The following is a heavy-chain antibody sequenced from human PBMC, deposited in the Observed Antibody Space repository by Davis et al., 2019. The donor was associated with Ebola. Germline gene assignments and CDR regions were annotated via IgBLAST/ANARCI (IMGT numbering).Heavy chain of an antibody. J-gene: IGHJ1*01. V-gene: IGHV3-30*18. CDR3: AKDRVRLSI. CDR2: ISYDGSNK. Sequence: GGSLRLSCAASGFSFSNYWMHWVRQAPGKGLEWVAVISYDGSNKYYADSVKGRFTISRDNSKNTPYLQMNSLRAEDTAVYYCAKDRVRLSIWGQGTLVTVSS. CDR1: GFSFSNYW.